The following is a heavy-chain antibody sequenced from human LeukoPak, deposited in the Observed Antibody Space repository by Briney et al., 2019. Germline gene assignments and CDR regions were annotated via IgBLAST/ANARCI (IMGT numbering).Heavy chain of an antibody. V-gene: IGHV3-43*02. CDR2: ISGDGGST. J-gene: IGHJ4*02. Sequence: PGGSLRLSCAASGFTFDDYAMHWVRQAPGKGLEWVSLISGDGGSTYYADSVKGRFTISRDNSKYSLYLQMNSLRTEDTALYYCAKAGDCSGGSCYFGGLDYWGQGTLVTVSS. D-gene: IGHD2-15*01. CDR3: AKAGDCSGGSCYFGGLDY. CDR1: GFTFDDYA.